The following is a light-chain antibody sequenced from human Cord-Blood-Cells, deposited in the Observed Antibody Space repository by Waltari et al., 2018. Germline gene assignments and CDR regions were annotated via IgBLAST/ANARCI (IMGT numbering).Light chain of an antibody. V-gene: IGLV2-14*01. CDR3: SSYTSSSRV. CDR1: SLYVGLHNS. Sequence: HSALPHPASVSGSPGHSITLPCPGTSLYVGLHNSFSWYQQHPGKAPKLMIYEVSNRPSGVSNRFAGSKSGNAASLTLSGLQAEDEADYYFSSYTSSSRVFGGGTKLTVL. CDR2: EVS. J-gene: IGLJ2*01.